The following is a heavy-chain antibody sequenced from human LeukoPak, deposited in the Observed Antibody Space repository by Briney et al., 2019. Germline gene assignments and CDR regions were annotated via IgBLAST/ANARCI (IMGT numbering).Heavy chain of an antibody. J-gene: IGHJ3*02. CDR2: IIPIFGTA. CDR3: ARDPQGYSGYDDAFDI. D-gene: IGHD5-12*01. V-gene: IGHV1-69*06. Sequence: GSSVKVSCKASGGTFSSYAISWVRQAPGQGLEWMGGIIPIFGTANYAQKFQGRVTITADKSTSTAYMELSSLRSEGTAVYYCARDPQGYSGYDDAFDIWGQGTMVTVSS. CDR1: GGTFSSYA.